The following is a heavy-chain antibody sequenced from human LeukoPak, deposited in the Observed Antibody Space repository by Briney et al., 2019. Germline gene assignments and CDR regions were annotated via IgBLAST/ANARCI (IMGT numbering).Heavy chain of an antibody. CDR1: GGSISNYY. CDR3: ARGSLWVPSGGYNRYDVFDI. J-gene: IGHJ3*02. Sequence: SETLSLTCTVSGGSISNYYWSWIRQPPGEGLEWIAYIHYNGETNYNPSLKSRVTISLDTSKNQFSLKLSSVTAADTAVYYCARGSLWVPSGGYNRYDVFDIWGQGTLVTVSS. V-gene: IGHV4-59*08. CDR2: IHYNGET. D-gene: IGHD3-22*01.